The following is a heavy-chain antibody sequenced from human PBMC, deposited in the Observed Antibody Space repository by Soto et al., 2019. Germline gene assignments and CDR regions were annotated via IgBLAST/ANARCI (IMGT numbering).Heavy chain of an antibody. CDR2: INAGNGNT. CDR3: ARDRQQLNWFDP. CDR1: GYTFTSYA. Sequence: QVQLVQSGAEEKKPGASVQVSCKASGYTFTSYAMHWVRQAPGQRLEWMGWINAGNGNTKYLQKFQGRVTITRDTSASTAYMELSSLRSEDTAVYYCARDRQQLNWFDPWGQGTLVTVSS. D-gene: IGHD6-13*01. V-gene: IGHV1-3*05. J-gene: IGHJ5*02.